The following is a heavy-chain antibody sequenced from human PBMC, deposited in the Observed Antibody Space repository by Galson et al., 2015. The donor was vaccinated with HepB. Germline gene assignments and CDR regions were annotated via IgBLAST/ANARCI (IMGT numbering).Heavy chain of an antibody. D-gene: IGHD3-3*01. CDR2: ISSSRYNT. V-gene: IGHV3-23*01. J-gene: IGHJ4*02. CDR1: GFTFSTYA. Sequence: SLRLSCAGSGFTFSTYAMTWVRQAPGKGLEWVSTISSSRYNTYYADSVKGRFTMSRDNSKSTVYLQMSSLRAEDTAVYYCAKYRVDNNGRELDNWGQGTLVTVSS. CDR3: AKYRVDNNGRELDN.